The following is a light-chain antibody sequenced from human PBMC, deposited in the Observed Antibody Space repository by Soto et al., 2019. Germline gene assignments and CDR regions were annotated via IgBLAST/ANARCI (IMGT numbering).Light chain of an antibody. CDR3: QQRSNWPPIT. Sequence: EIILTQSPDTLSLSPGERATLSCRASQTVSSNYLAWCQQRPGQAPRLLIYGASTRAAGIPARFSGSGSGTDFTLTISSLEPEDFAVYYCQQRSNWPPITFGQGTRLEIK. V-gene: IGKV3D-20*02. CDR2: GAS. J-gene: IGKJ5*01. CDR1: QTVSSNY.